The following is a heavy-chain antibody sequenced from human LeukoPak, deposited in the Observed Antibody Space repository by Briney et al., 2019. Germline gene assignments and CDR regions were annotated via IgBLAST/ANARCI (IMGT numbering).Heavy chain of an antibody. CDR3: ARSMRRYGSGSLWFDP. CDR2: MNPNSGNT. CDR1: GYTFTSYD. D-gene: IGHD3-10*01. Sequence: GSSVKVSCKASGYTFTSYDINWVRQATGQGLEWMGWMNPNSGNTGYAQKFQGRVTMTRNTSISTAYMELSSLRSEDTAVYYCARSMRRYGSGSLWFDPWGQGTLVTVSS. V-gene: IGHV1-8*01. J-gene: IGHJ5*02.